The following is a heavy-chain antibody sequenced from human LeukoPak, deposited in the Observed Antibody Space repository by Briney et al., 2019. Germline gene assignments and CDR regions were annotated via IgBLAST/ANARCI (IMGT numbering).Heavy chain of an antibody. CDR3: ARGLGGSYYGGYYYYYMDV. CDR2: MNPNSGNT. CDR1: GYTFTSYD. V-gene: IGHV1-8*03. Sequence: ASVKVSCKASGYTFTSYDINWVRQATGQGLEWMGWMNPNSGNTGYAQKFQSRVTITRNTSIGTAYMELSSLRSEDTAVYYCARGLGGSYYGGYYYYYMDVWGKGTTVTVSS. D-gene: IGHD1-26*01. J-gene: IGHJ6*03.